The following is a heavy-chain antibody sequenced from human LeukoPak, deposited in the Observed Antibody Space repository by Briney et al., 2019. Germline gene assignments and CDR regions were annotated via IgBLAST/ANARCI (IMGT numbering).Heavy chain of an antibody. CDR2: MNPNSGNT. CDR1: GYTFTSYG. V-gene: IGHV1-8*03. Sequence: ASVKVSCKASGYTFTSYGISWVRQAPGQGLEWMGWMNPNSGNTGYAQKFQGRVTITRNTSISTAYMELSSLRSEDTAVYYCARGYYYDSSGYYYDNWGQGTLVTVSS. D-gene: IGHD3-22*01. J-gene: IGHJ4*02. CDR3: ARGYYYDSSGYYYDN.